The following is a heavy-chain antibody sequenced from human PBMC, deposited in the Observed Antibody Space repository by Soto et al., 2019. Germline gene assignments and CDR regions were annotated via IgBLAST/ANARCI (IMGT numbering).Heavy chain of an antibody. V-gene: IGHV3-74*01. CDR2: ISSDGSSI. Sequence: GGSLRLSCAASGFTFSSYWMHWVRQAPGAGPVWVSRISSDGSSIYYADSVKGRFTVSRDNAKNTLYLQMSSLRADDTAVYYCGRSREGYSYFEHWGQGILVTVSS. J-gene: IGHJ4*02. CDR3: GRSREGYSYFEH. CDR1: GFTFSSYW. D-gene: IGHD4-4*01.